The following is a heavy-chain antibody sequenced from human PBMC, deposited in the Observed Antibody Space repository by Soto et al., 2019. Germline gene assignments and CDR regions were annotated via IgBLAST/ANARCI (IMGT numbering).Heavy chain of an antibody. CDR1: GYTFTGYY. CDR3: ARDTAMVRSFDY. CDR2: INPNSGNT. D-gene: IGHD5-18*01. Sequence: ASVKVSCKASGYTFTGYYMHWVRQAPGQGLEWMGWINPNSGNTNYAQKLQGRVTMTTDTSTSTAYMELRSLRSDDTAVYYCARDTAMVRSFDYWGQGTLVTVSS. V-gene: IGHV1-18*04. J-gene: IGHJ4*02.